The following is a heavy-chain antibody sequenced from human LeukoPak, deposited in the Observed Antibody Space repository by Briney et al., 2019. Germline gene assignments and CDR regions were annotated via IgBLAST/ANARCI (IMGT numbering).Heavy chain of an antibody. CDR1: GFTFSSYA. J-gene: IGHJ6*02. CDR2: ISYDGSNK. CDR3: ARDPGSGWYLSYYGMDV. Sequence: GRSLRLSCAASGFTFSSYAMHWVRQAPGKGLEWVAVISYDGSNKYYADSVKGRFTISRDNSKNTLYLRMNSLRAEDTAVYYCARDPGSGWYLSYYGMDVWGQGTTVTVSS. V-gene: IGHV3-30-3*01. D-gene: IGHD6-19*01.